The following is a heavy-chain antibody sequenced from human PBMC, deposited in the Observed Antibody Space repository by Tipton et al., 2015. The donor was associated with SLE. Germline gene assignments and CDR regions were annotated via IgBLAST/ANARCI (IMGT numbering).Heavy chain of an antibody. CDR2: INTDGSNT. J-gene: IGHJ4*02. CDR1: GFTFSGYW. D-gene: IGHD1-26*01. Sequence: GSLRLSCAASGFTFSGYWMHWVRQAPGKGLEYVSRINTDGSNTGYADSVKGRFTISRDNTKNTLYLQMTSMRAEDTAVYYCARDGAATTPLDYWGQGTLVTVSS. V-gene: IGHV3-74*01. CDR3: ARDGAATTPLDY.